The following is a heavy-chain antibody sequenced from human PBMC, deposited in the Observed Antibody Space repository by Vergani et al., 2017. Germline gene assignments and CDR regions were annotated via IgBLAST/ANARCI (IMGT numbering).Heavy chain of an antibody. D-gene: IGHD2-8*01. J-gene: IGHJ3*02. CDR2: ISWNSGSI. Sequence: VQLVESGGGLVQPGRSLRLSCAASGFTFDDYAMHWVRQAPGKGLEWVSGISWNSGSIGYADSVKGRFTISRDNAKNSLYLQMNSLRAEDTALYYCAKDIFTRMLDAFDIWGQGTMVTVSS. CDR1: GFTFDDYA. CDR3: AKDIFTRMLDAFDI. V-gene: IGHV3-9*01.